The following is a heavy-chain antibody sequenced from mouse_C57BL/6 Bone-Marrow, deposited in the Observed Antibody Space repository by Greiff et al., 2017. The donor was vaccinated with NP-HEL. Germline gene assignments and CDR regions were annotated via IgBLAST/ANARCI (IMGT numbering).Heavy chain of an antibody. CDR1: GYTFTDHT. V-gene: IGHV1-78*01. Sequence: VQLQQSDAELVKPGASVKISCKVSGYTFTDHTIHWMKQRPEQGLEWIGYIYPRDGSTKYNEKFKGKATLTADKSSSTAYMQLNSLTSEDSAVYFCAREEGVYYYGSSHWYCDVWGTGTTVTVSS. D-gene: IGHD1-1*01. CDR3: AREEGVYYYGSSHWYCDV. J-gene: IGHJ1*03. CDR2: IYPRDGST.